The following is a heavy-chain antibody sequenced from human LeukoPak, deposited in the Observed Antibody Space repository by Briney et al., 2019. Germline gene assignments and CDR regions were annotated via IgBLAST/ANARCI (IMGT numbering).Heavy chain of an antibody. CDR1: GFTFDDYA. CDR3: AKGNRYGGNMEFDY. CDR2: ISGDGGST. J-gene: IGHJ4*02. V-gene: IGHV3-43*02. Sequence: GGSLRLSCAASGFTFDDYAMHWVRQAPRKGLEWVSLISGDGGSTYYADSVKGRFTISRDNSKNSLYLQMNSLRTEDTALYYCAKGNRYGGNMEFDYWGQGTLVTVSS. D-gene: IGHD4-23*01.